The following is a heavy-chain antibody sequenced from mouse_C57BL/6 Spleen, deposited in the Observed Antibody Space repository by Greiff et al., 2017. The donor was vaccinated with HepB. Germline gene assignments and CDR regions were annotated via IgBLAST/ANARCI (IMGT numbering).Heavy chain of an antibody. CDR1: GYAFSSSW. CDR3: TRSEIYQTQGWYFDV. CDR2: IYPGDGDT. J-gene: IGHJ1*03. D-gene: IGHD1-1*01. V-gene: IGHV1-82*01. Sequence: VVEPGASVKISCKASGYAFSSSWMNWVKQRPGRGLEWIGRIYPGDGDTNYNGKFKGKATLTADKSTSTAYMQLSSLTSEDCAVYFCTRSEIYQTQGWYFDVWGTGTTVTVSS.